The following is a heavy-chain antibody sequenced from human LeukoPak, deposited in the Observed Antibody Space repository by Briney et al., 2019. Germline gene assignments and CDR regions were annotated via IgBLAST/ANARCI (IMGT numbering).Heavy chain of an antibody. Sequence: HPGGSLTLSCAASGFTFSTYDMHWVRQATGNGLEWVSTIDTAGDTFYPGSVKGRFTISRENAKNSLYLQMNRLRAGDTAVYYCARGRYGSGSHFDYWGQGTLVTVSS. V-gene: IGHV3-13*04. CDR1: GFTFSTYD. CDR3: ARGRYGSGSHFDY. CDR2: IDTAGDT. J-gene: IGHJ4*02. D-gene: IGHD3-10*01.